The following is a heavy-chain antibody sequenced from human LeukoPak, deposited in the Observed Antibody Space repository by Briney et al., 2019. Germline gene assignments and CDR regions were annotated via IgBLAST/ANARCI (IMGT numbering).Heavy chain of an antibody. CDR3: AREHGDGLEANYFDY. V-gene: IGHV3-21*01. D-gene: IGHD5-24*01. CDR1: GFTFSSYS. CDR2: ISSSSSYI. J-gene: IGHJ4*02. Sequence: KPGGSLRLSCAASGFTFSSYSMNWVRQAPGKGLEWVSSISSSSSYIYYADSVKGRFTISRDNAKNSLYLQMNSLRAEDTAVYYCAREHGDGLEANYFDYWGQGTLVTVSS.